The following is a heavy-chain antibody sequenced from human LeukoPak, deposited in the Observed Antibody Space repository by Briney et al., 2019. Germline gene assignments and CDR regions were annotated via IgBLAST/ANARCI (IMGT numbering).Heavy chain of an antibody. CDR3: AKDVAIQLWLGYFDY. V-gene: IGHV3-23*01. CDR1: AFTFSSYA. J-gene: IGHJ4*02. Sequence: PGGSLRLSCAASAFTFSSYAMSWVRQAPGKGLEWVSAISGSGGSTYYADSVKGRFTISRDNSKNTLYLQMNSLRAEDTAVYYCAKDVAIQLWLGYFDYWGQGTLVTVSS. CDR2: ISGSGGST. D-gene: IGHD5-18*01.